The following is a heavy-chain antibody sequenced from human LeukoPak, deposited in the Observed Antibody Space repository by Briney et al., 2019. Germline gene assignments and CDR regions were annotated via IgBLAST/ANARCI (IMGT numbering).Heavy chain of an antibody. J-gene: IGHJ4*02. CDR2: INPSGGST. Sequence: ASVEVSCKASGYTFTSYYMHWVRQAPGQGLEWMGIINPSGGSTSYAQKFQGRVTMTRDMSTSTVYMELSSLRSEDTAVYYCARDTLRTGTTRGLFDYWGQGTLVTVSS. CDR3: ARDTLRTGTTRGLFDY. CDR1: GYTFTSYY. D-gene: IGHD1-7*01. V-gene: IGHV1-46*01.